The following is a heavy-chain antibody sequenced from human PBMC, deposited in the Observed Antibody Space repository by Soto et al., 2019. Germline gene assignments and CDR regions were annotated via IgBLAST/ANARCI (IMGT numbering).Heavy chain of an antibody. V-gene: IGHV3-21*01. Sequence: EVQLVESGGGLVKPGGSLRLSCAASGFTFSSYSMNWVRQAPGKGLEWVSSISSSSSYIYYADSVKGRFTISRDNDKNSRYLQMNSLRAEDTAVYYCARDNSPACSSTSCPTTHSGYWGQGTLVTVSS. CDR2: ISSSSSYI. D-gene: IGHD2-2*01. CDR1: GFTFSSYS. J-gene: IGHJ4*02. CDR3: ARDNSPACSSTSCPTTHSGY.